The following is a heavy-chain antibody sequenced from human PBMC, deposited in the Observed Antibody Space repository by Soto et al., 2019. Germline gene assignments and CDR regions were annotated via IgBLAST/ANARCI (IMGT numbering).Heavy chain of an antibody. Sequence: QVQLVQSGAEVKKPGASVKVSCKASGFTFASNDINWVRQAPGQGLQWMGWMNANVDATDSPQEFKGRVSMTWNASISTASLELHNLSSDDTAVYYCAREVVVGGSLWLDPWGQGSLVTVSS. CDR1: GFTFASND. CDR2: MNANVDAT. CDR3: AREVVVGGSLWLDP. D-gene: IGHD2-15*01. J-gene: IGHJ5*02. V-gene: IGHV1-8*01.